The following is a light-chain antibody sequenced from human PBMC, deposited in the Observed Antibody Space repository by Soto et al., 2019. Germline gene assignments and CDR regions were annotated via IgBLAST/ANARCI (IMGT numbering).Light chain of an antibody. CDR3: SSYTTTSAVV. J-gene: IGLJ2*01. CDR2: EVS. CDR1: SSDGGTYDY. V-gene: IGLV2-14*01. Sequence: QSALTQPASVSGSPGQSITISCTGTSSDGGTYDYVSWYQQHPGKAPRLMIFEVSNRPSGVSSRFSGSKSGNTASLTISGLQAEDEADYYCSSYTTTSAVVFGGGTKVTVL.